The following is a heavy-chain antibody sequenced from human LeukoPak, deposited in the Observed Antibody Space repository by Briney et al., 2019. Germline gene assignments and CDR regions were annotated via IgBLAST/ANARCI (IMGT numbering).Heavy chain of an antibody. D-gene: IGHD6-13*01. Sequence: SETLSLTCTVSGGSITSYYWSWIRQPPGKGLEWIGYIYYSGSTNYNPSLKSRVTISGDTSKNQFSLKLSSVTAADTAVYYCVRRDSSSWYSWFDPWGQGTLVTVSS. CDR2: IYYSGST. CDR3: VRRDSSSWYSWFDP. V-gene: IGHV4-59*08. J-gene: IGHJ5*02. CDR1: GGSITSYY.